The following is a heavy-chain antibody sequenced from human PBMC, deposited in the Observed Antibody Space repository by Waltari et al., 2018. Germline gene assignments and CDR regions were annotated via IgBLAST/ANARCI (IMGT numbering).Heavy chain of an antibody. J-gene: IGHJ6*03. CDR2: ISSSSSYI. CDR3: AREVNSSGWYYYYYMDV. D-gene: IGHD6-19*01. Sequence: EVQLVESGGGLVKPGGSLRLSCAASGFTFSSYSMNWVRQAPGKGLEWVSSISSSSSYIYYADSVKGRFTISRDNAKNSLYLQMNSLRAEDTAVYYCAREVNSSGWYYYYYMDVWGKGTTVTVSS. CDR1: GFTFSSYS. V-gene: IGHV3-21*01.